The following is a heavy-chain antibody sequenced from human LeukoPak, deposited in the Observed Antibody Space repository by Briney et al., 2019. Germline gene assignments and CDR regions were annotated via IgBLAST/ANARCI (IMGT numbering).Heavy chain of an antibody. J-gene: IGHJ6*03. CDR1: GGSFSGYY. Sequence: PSETLSLTCAVYGGSFSGYYWSWIRQPPGKGLEWIGEIYHSGSTNYNPSLKSRVTISVDKSKNQFSLKLSSVTAADTAVYYCARAKDLSADYYYYMDVWGKGTTVTVSS. CDR3: ARAKDLSADYYYYMDV. V-gene: IGHV4-34*01. CDR2: IYHSGST. D-gene: IGHD2-2*01.